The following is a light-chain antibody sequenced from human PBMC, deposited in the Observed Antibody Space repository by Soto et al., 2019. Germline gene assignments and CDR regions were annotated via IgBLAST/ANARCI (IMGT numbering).Light chain of an antibody. Sequence: EIVMTQSPATLSVSPGERATLSCRASQSVSSNLAWYQQKPGQAPRLLIYGASTRATGIPGRFSGSGSGTEFTLTISSLQSEDFAVYYCQQYNNWPHTFGQGTKLEI. V-gene: IGKV3-15*01. CDR2: GAS. CDR1: QSVSSN. CDR3: QQYNNWPHT. J-gene: IGKJ2*01.